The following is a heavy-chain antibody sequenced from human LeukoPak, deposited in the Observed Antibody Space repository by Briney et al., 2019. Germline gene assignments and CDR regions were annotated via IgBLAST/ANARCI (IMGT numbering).Heavy chain of an antibody. CDR2: IYPGDSDT. D-gene: IGHD1-26*01. V-gene: IGHV5-51*01. J-gene: IGHJ4*02. CDR3: ARQHSGSYGGFDY. CDR1: GYSFTSYW. Sequence: GEPLQISCKGSGYSFTSYWIGWARPMPGKGQEWMGIIYPGDSDTRYSPSFQGQVTISADKSISTAYLQWSSLKASDTAMYYCARQHSGSYGGFDYWGQGTRFSVSS.